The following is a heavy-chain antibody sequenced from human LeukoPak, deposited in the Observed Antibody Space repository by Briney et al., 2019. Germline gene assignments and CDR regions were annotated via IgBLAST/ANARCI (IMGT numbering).Heavy chain of an antibody. CDR3: ARPYYYDSRIDP. D-gene: IGHD3-22*01. CDR2: MYYSGST. Sequence: PSETLSLTCTVSGDSISPYYWSRIRQPPGKGLEWIAYMYYSGSTYYNPSLKSRVTMSADTSKNQLSLKLSSVTAADTAVYYCARPYYYDSRIDPWGQGILVTVSS. J-gene: IGHJ5*02. V-gene: IGHV4-59*08. CDR1: GDSISPYY.